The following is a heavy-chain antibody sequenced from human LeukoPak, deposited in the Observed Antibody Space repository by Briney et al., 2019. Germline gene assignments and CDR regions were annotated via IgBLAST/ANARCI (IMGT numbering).Heavy chain of an antibody. CDR1: GGSISSYY. J-gene: IGHJ5*02. CDR3: ARDRRDGYNPSAFDP. D-gene: IGHD5-24*01. Sequence: PSETLSLTCTVSGGSISSYYWSWIRQPPGKGPEWIGYIYYSGSTNYNPSLKSRVTISVDTSKNQFSLKLSSVTAADTAVYYCARDRRDGYNPSAFDPWGQGTLVTVSS. CDR2: IYYSGST. V-gene: IGHV4-59*01.